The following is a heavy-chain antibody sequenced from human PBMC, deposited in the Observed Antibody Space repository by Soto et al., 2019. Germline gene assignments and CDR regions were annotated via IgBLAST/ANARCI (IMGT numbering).Heavy chain of an antibody. CDR2: IDEYGSTI. CDR1: GFTFSSYW. J-gene: IGHJ4*02. Sequence: PGGSLRLSCAASGFTFSSYWMHWVRQVPGKGLLWVSRIDEYGSTINYADSVRGRFTISRDNARNTLYLEMNRLRAEDTALYYCTRDIGGKGAYWGPGTLVTVSS. V-gene: IGHV3-74*01. D-gene: IGHD3-10*01. CDR3: TRDIGGKGAY.